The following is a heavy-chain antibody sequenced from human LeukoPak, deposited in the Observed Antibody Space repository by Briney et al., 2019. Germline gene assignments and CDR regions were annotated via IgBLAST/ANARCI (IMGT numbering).Heavy chain of an antibody. CDR1: GGCISSGDYY. CDR3: ARDEGALGYCSSTSCPRGGFDP. D-gene: IGHD2-2*01. J-gene: IGHJ5*02. V-gene: IGHV4-30-4*01. CDR2: IYYSGST. Sequence: SQTLSLTCTVSGGCISSGDYYWSWIRQPPGKGLEWIGYIYYSGSTYYNPSLKSRVTISVDTSKNQFSLKLSSVTAADTAVYYCARDEGALGYCSSTSCPRGGFDPWGQGTLVTVSS.